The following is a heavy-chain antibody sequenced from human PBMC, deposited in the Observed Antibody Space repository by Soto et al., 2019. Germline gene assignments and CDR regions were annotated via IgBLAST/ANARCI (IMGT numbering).Heavy chain of an antibody. D-gene: IGHD1-7*01. J-gene: IGHJ4*02. CDR2: ISWNSGSI. V-gene: IGHV3-9*01. Sequence: QPGGSLRLSCAASGFTFDDYAMHWVRQAPGKGLEWVSGISWNSGSIGYADSVKGRFTISRDNAKNSLYLQMNSLRAEDTALYYCAKDTALGLELPYYWGQGTLVTVSS. CDR3: AKDTALGLELPYY. CDR1: GFTFDDYA.